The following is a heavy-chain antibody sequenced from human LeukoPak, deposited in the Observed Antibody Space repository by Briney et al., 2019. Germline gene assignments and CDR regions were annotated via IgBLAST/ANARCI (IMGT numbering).Heavy chain of an antibody. V-gene: IGHV3-23*01. CDR2: ISGSGGST. D-gene: IGHD6-19*01. CDR1: GFTFSSYS. J-gene: IGHJ4*02. CDR3: AKETNQAVAGALDY. Sequence: GGSLRLSCAASGFTFSSYSMNWVRQAPGKGLEWVSAISGSGGSTYYADSVKGRFTISRDNSKNTLYLQMNSLRAEDTAVYYCAKETNQAVAGALDYWGQGTLVTVSS.